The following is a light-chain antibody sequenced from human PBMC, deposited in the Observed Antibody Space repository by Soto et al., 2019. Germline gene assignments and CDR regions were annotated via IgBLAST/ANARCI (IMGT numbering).Light chain of an antibody. J-gene: IGLJ3*02. Sequence: SYELTQPPSVSVAPGTTARLTCGGNNIGSKSVHWYQQKPGQAPVLVIYYDSDRPSGIPERFSGANSGNTATLTISRVEAGDEADYYCQVWDSSSDHPGVFGGGTKLTVL. V-gene: IGLV3-21*04. CDR1: NIGSKS. CDR2: YDS. CDR3: QVWDSSSDHPGV.